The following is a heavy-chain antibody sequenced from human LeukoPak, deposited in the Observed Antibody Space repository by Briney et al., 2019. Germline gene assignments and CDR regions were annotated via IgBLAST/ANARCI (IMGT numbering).Heavy chain of an antibody. D-gene: IGHD2/OR15-2a*01. CDR2: INPNSGGT. CDR1: GYSFSDFY. J-gene: IGHJ5*02. Sequence: ASAKVSCTASGYSFSDFYTHWLRQAPGQGLEWLGWINPNSGGTNFAQYFRGRVTMARDTSTSTVYMELSSLRSDDTAVYYCARPLGSLKEYWWFDPWGQGTLVTVSS. V-gene: IGHV1-2*02. CDR3: ARPLGSLKEYWWFDP.